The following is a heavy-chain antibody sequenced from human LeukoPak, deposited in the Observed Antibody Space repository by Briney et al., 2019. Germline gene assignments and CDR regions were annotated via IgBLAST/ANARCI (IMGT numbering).Heavy chain of an antibody. CDR3: ARVIAVAGTDFDY. Sequence: GGSLKISCKGSGYSFTSYWIGWVRQMPGKGLEWMGIIYPGDSDTRYSPSFQGQVTISADKSISTAYLQWSSLKASDTAMYYCARVIAVAGTDFDYWGQGTLVTVSS. V-gene: IGHV5-51*01. D-gene: IGHD6-19*01. CDR1: GYSFTSYW. J-gene: IGHJ4*02. CDR2: IYPGDSDT.